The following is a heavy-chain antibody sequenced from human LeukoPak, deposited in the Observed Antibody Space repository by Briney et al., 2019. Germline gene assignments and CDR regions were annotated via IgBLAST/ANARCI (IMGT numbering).Heavy chain of an antibody. CDR1: GYTFTGYY. CDR3: ARGPMATITNWFDP. D-gene: IGHD5-24*01. Sequence: ASVKVSCKASGYTFTGYYMHWVRQAPGQGLEWMGWINPNSGGTNYAQKFQGRVTMTRDTSISTAYMELSRLRSDDTAVYYCARGPMATITNWFDPWGQGTLVTVSS. CDR2: INPNSGGT. J-gene: IGHJ5*02. V-gene: IGHV1-2*02.